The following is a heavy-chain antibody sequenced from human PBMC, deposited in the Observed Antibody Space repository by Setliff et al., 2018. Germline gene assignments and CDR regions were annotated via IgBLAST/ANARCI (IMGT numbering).Heavy chain of an antibody. CDR1: GFSVSSGYY. Sequence: SQTLSLTCAVSGFSVSSGYYWGWIRQPPGKGLEWIVCMYHSGSTYYNPSLKSRVTISIDTSKNSFSLKLASVTAADTAVYYCAGVPALGGIVGTHGVDYWGQGTLVTVSS. CDR2: MYHSGST. V-gene: IGHV4-38-2*01. J-gene: IGHJ4*02. CDR3: AGVPALGGIVGTHGVDY. D-gene: IGHD1-26*01.